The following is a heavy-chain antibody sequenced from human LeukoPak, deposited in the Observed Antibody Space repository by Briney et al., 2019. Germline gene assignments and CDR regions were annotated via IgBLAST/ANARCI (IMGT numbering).Heavy chain of an antibody. Sequence: SETLSLTCTVSGGSISSSSYYWGWIRQPPGKGLEWLGSIYYSGSTYYNPSLKSRVTISVDTSKNQFSLKLSSVTAADTAVYYCASTSPIDAFDIWGQGTMVTVSS. D-gene: IGHD1-26*01. V-gene: IGHV4-39*01. CDR1: GGSISSSSYY. CDR2: IYYSGST. CDR3: ASTSPIDAFDI. J-gene: IGHJ3*02.